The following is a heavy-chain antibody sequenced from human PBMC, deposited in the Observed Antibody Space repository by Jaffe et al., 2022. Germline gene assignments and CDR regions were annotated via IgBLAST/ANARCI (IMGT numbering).Heavy chain of an antibody. CDR3: ARTLGYCSGGSCYTSDAFDI. J-gene: IGHJ3*02. V-gene: IGHV3-74*01. CDR2: INSDGSST. Sequence: EVQLVESGGGLVQPGGSLRLSCAASGFTFSSYWMHWVRQAPGKGLVWVSRINSDGSSTSYADSVKGRFTISRDNAKNTLYLQMNSLRAEDTAVYYCARTLGYCSGGSCYTSDAFDIWGQGTMVTVSS. D-gene: IGHD2-15*01. CDR1: GFTFSSYW.